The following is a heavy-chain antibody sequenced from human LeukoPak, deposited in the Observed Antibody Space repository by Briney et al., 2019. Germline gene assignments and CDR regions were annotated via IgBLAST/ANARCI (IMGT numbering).Heavy chain of an antibody. CDR1: GYTFTGYY. CDR2: INPNSGGT. CDR3: AKKKRGGIAVAGTFDY. V-gene: IGHV1-2*02. Sequence: ASVKVSCKASGYTFTGYYMHWVRQAPGQGLEWMGWINPNSGGTNYAQKFQGRVTMTRDTSISTAYMELSRLRSDDTAVYYCAKKKRGGIAVAGTFDYWGQGTLVTVSS. D-gene: IGHD6-19*01. J-gene: IGHJ4*02.